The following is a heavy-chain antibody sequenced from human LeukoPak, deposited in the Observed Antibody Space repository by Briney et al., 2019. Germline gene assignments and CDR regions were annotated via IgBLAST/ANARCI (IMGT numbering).Heavy chain of an antibody. CDR2: IYYSGST. J-gene: IGHJ4*02. D-gene: IGHD2-15*01. CDR3: ARRGIVVLDY. Sequence: SETLSLTCTVSGGSISSTSYYWGWIRQPPGKGLEWIGSIYYSGSTYYNPSLKSRVTISVDTSKNQFSLKLSSVTAADTAVYYCARRGIVVLDYWGQGTLVTVSS. V-gene: IGHV4-39*01. CDR1: GGSISSTSYY.